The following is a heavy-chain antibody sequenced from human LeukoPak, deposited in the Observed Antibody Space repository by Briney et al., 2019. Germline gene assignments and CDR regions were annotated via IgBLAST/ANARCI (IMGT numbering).Heavy chain of an antibody. J-gene: IGHJ4*02. CDR2: FDPEDGET. D-gene: IGHD3-16*01. V-gene: IGHV1-24*01. Sequence: ASVKVSCKVSGYTLTELSMHWVRQAPGKGLEWMGGFDPEDGETIYAQKFQGRVTMTEDTSTDTAYMELSSLRSEDTAVYYCATGGIRSLKQSFDYWGQGTLVTVSS. CDR1: GYTLTELS. CDR3: ATGGIRSLKQSFDY.